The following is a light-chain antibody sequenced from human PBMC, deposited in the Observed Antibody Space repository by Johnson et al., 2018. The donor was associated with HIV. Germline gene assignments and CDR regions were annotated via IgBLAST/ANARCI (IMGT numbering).Light chain of an antibody. CDR2: DNN. V-gene: IGLV1-51*01. CDR1: SSNIGNNY. J-gene: IGLJ1*01. CDR3: GTWDSRLSAAYV. Sequence: SVLTQPPSVSAAPGQKVTISCSGSSSNIGNNYVSWYQHLPGTAPKLLIYDNNKRPSGIPDRFSGSKSGTSATLGITGLQTGDEAEYYCGTWDSRLSAAYVFGTGTKVTVL.